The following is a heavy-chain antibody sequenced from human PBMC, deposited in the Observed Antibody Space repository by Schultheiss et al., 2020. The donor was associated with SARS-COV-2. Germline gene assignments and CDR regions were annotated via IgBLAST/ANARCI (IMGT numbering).Heavy chain of an antibody. V-gene: IGHV4-59*12. CDR3: ARAKRRIVVVPAAIIGPNWFDP. CDR2: IYYSGST. J-gene: IGHJ5*02. CDR1: GGSISSYY. Sequence: SETLSLTCTVSGGSISSYYWSWIRQPPGKGLEWIGYIYYSGSTNYNPSLKSRVTISVDTSKNQFSLKLSSVTAADTAVYYCARAKRRIVVVPAAIIGPNWFDPWGQGTLVTVSS. D-gene: IGHD2-2*02.